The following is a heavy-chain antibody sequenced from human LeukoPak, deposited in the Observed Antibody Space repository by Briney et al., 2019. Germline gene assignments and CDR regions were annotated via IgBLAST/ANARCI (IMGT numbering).Heavy chain of an antibody. CDR2: ISGSGGST. J-gene: IGHJ5*02. Sequence: GGSLRLSCAASGFTFSSYAMSWVRQAPGKGLEWVSAISGSGGSTYYADSVKGRFTISRDNSKNTLYLQMNSLMAEDTAAYYCAKARDDSSWYMNWFDPWGQGTLVTVSS. D-gene: IGHD6-13*01. CDR3: AKARDDSSWYMNWFDP. CDR1: GFTFSSYA. V-gene: IGHV3-23*01.